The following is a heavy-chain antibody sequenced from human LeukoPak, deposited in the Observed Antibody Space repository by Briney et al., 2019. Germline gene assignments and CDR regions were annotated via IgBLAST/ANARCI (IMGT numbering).Heavy chain of an antibody. CDR3: ARGPSGSYSDY. D-gene: IGHD1-26*01. J-gene: IGHJ4*02. CDR1: GGSISSHY. CDR2: IYYSGST. Sequence: KPSETLSLTCTVSGGSISSHYWSWIRQPPGKGLEWIGYIYYSGSTNYNPSLKSRVTISVDTSKNQFSPKLSSVTAADTAVYYCARGPSGSYSDYWGQGTLVTVSS. V-gene: IGHV4-59*11.